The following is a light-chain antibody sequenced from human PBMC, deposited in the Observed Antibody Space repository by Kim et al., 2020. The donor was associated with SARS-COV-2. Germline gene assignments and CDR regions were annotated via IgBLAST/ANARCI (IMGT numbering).Light chain of an antibody. J-gene: IGLJ2*01. CDR3: QAWDSSMV. CDR2: QDD. V-gene: IGLV3-1*01. Sequence: SYELTQPPSVSVSPGQTASITCSGDKLGDKYACWYQQKPGQSPLLVIYQDDKRPSGIPERFSGSRSGNTATLTISGTQTMDEAYYYCQAWDSSMVFGGGTQLTVL. CDR1: KLGDKY.